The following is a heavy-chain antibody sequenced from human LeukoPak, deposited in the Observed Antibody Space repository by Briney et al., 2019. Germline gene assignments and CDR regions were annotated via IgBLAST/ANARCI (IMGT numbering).Heavy chain of an antibody. CDR1: GGFISSYY. V-gene: IGHV4-59*07. D-gene: IGHD3-9*01. CDR3: AGSMVNYDILTGRSVWFDP. CDR2: IYYSGSN. J-gene: IGHJ5*02. Sequence: KPADTLSLTCTVSGGFISSYYWSWIRHPPGKGLECIGYIYYSGSNNYNPSLKSRVTISVDTSKNQFSLKLSSVTAADTAVYYCAGSMVNYDILTGRSVWFDPWGQGTPVTVSS.